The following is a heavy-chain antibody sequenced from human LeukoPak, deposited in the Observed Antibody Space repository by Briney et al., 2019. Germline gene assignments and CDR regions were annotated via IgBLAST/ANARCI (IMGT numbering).Heavy chain of an antibody. D-gene: IGHD3-16*01. J-gene: IGHJ4*02. CDR3: TYSGWGTKIADY. Sequence: GGSPRLSCAARKCALSNAWMTWVRQAPGKELEWVGRIKCKTDGGATDYAAPVKGRFIISRDDSKNTLYLQMNSLKTEDTAIYYYTYSGWGTKIADYWGQGTLVTVSS. CDR2: IKCKTDGGAT. CDR1: KCALSNAW. V-gene: IGHV3-15*01.